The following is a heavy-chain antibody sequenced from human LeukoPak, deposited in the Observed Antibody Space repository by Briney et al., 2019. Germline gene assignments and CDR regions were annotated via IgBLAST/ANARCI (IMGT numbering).Heavy chain of an antibody. CDR3: ARDLYYYDSSAYYH. D-gene: IGHD3-22*01. CDR2: IRYDGSNK. Sequence: GGSLRLSCAASGFTFSSYGMHWVRQAPGKGLGWVAFIRYDGSNKYYADSVKGRFTISRDNAKNSLFLQMNSLRAEDTAVYYCARDLYYYDSSAYYHWGQGTLVTVSS. CDR1: GFTFSSYG. J-gene: IGHJ5*02. V-gene: IGHV3-30*02.